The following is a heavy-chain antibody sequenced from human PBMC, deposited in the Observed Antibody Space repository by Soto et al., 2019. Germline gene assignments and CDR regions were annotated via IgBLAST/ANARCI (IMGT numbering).Heavy chain of an antibody. J-gene: IGHJ4*02. CDR2: IIPIFGTA. CDR1: GGTFGSFG. D-gene: IGHD2-21*02. CDR3: ARLYCGGACYLDY. Sequence: QVQLVQSGAEVKKPGSSVKVSCKASGGTFGSFGINWVRQAPGQGLEWMGGIIPIFGTAHYAQNFQGRVTTTAGEATNTASMELSSLSSEDTAVYYCARLYCGGACYLDYWGQGTLVIVSS. V-gene: IGHV1-69*01.